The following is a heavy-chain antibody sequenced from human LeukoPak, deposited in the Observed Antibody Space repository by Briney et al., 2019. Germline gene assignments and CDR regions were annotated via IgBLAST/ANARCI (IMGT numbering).Heavy chain of an antibody. Sequence: ASVTVSCKGCGYTFTRYGISWVRQAPGQGLEWMGWISAYNGNTNYAQKLQGSVTMTRDTSTSTVYMELSSLRSEDTAVYYCAREIGPIQLHLWGSAFDYWGQGTLVTVSS. CDR3: AREIGPIQLHLWGSAFDY. CDR2: ISAYNGNT. D-gene: IGHD5-18*01. V-gene: IGHV1-18*01. J-gene: IGHJ4*01. CDR1: GYTFTRYG.